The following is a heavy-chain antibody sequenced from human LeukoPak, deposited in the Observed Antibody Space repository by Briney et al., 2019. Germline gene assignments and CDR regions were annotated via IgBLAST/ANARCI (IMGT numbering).Heavy chain of an antibody. Sequence: SETLSLTCTFSGGSISSSSYYWGWIRQPPGKGLEWIGSIYYSGSTYYNPSLKSRVTISVDTSKNQFSLKLSSVTAADTAVYYCARLRGGISRNWFDPWGQGTLVTVSS. D-gene: IGHD6-13*01. J-gene: IGHJ5*02. CDR1: GGSISSSSYY. CDR3: ARLRGGISRNWFDP. CDR2: IYYSGST. V-gene: IGHV4-39*01.